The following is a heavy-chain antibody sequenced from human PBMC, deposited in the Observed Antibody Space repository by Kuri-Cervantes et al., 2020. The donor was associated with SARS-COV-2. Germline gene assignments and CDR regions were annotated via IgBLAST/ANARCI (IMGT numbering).Heavy chain of an antibody. D-gene: IGHD3-10*01. V-gene: IGHV3-64*02. CDR3: ARVAGEGPIYYYYMDV. CDR1: GFTFSSYA. CDR2: ISSNGGST. Sequence: GESLKISCAASGFTFSSYAMHWVRQAPGKGLEYVSAISSNGGSTYYADSVKGRFTISRDSAKNSLYLQINSLRGEDTAVYYCARVAGEGPIYYYYMDVRGKGTTVTVSS. J-gene: IGHJ6*03.